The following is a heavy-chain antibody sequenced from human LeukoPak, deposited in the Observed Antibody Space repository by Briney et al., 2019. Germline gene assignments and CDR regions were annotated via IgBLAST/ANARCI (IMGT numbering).Heavy chain of an antibody. J-gene: IGHJ4*02. CDR1: GFTFSSYA. V-gene: IGHV3-23*01. CDR2: ISGSGGST. CDR3: AKAGPTAMVTIPTYFDY. D-gene: IGHD5-18*01. Sequence: GGSLRLSCAASGFTFSSYAMSWVRQAPGKGLEWVSAISGSGGSTYYADSVKGRFTISRDNSKNTLYLQMNSLRAEDTAVYYCAKAGPTAMVTIPTYFDYWGQGTLVTVSS.